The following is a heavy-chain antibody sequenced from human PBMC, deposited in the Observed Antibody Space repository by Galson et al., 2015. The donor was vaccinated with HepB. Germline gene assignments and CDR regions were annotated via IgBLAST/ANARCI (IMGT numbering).Heavy chain of an antibody. J-gene: IGHJ4*02. V-gene: IGHV1-69*13. D-gene: IGHD5-12*01. Sequence: SVKVSCKASGGTFSSYAISWVRQAPGQGLEWMGGIIPIFGIANYAQKFQGRVTITADESTSTAYMELSSLRSEDTAVYYCARVGGYSGYDSSGWGQGTLVTVSS. CDR3: ARVGGYSGYDSSG. CDR1: GGTFSSYA. CDR2: IIPIFGIA.